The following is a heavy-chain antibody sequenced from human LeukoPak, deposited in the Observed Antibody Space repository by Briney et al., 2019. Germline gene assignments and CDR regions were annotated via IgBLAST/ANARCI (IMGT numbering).Heavy chain of an antibody. CDR2: INPNSGGT. J-gene: IGHJ4*02. Sequence: GASVRVSCKASGYTFTGYYMHWVRQAPGQGLEWMGRINPNSGGTNYAQKFQGRVTMTRDTSISTAYVELSRLRSDDTAVYYCARGTYYYDSSGYFDYWGQGTLVTVSS. CDR3: ARGTYYYDSSGYFDY. V-gene: IGHV1-2*06. CDR1: GYTFTGYY. D-gene: IGHD3-22*01.